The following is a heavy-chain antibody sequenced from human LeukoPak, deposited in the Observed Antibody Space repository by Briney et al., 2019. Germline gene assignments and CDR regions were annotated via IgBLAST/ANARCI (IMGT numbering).Heavy chain of an antibody. CDR2: INPNSGGT. V-gene: IGHV1-2*02. CDR1: GYTFTSYY. CDR3: ARLEYYYDSSGYYEDY. D-gene: IGHD3-22*01. J-gene: IGHJ4*02. Sequence: ASVKVSCKASGYTFTSYYMHWVRQAPGQGLEWMGWINPNSGGTNYAQKFQGRVTMTRDTSISTAYMELSRLRSDDTAVYYCARLEYYYDSSGYYEDYWGQGTLVTVSS.